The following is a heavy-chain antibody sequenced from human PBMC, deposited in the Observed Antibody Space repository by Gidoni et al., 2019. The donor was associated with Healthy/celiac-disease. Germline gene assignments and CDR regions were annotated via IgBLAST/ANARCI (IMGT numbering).Heavy chain of an antibody. V-gene: IGHV5-10-1*03. CDR1: GYSVTSYW. D-gene: IGHD6-13*01. CDR2: MDPSDSYT. J-gene: IGHJ4*02. Sequence: EVPRVPSGAAVQKPGEPLRHPCKGSGYSVTSYWISWVRQMPGEGLEWMGRMDPSDSYTNYSPSFQGHVTISADKSISTAYLQWSSLKASDTAMYYCARHHVGIGSSWSIDYWGQGTLVTVSS. CDR3: ARHHVGIGSSWSIDY.